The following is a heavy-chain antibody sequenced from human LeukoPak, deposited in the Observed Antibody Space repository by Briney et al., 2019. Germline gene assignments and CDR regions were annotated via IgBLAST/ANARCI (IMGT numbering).Heavy chain of an antibody. CDR1: GFTFSSYA. Sequence: GGSLRLSCAASGFTFSSYAMHWVRQAPGKGLEWVAVIPYDGSNKYYADSVKGRFTISRDNSKNTLYLQMNSLRAEDTALYYCARPLWFGELPFSLDYWGQGTLVTVSS. J-gene: IGHJ4*02. CDR2: IPYDGSNK. D-gene: IGHD3-10*01. V-gene: IGHV3-30-3*01. CDR3: ARPLWFGELPFSLDY.